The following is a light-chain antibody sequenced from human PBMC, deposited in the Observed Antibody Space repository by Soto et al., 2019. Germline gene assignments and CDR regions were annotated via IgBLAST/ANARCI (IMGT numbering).Light chain of an antibody. J-gene: IGLJ1*01. CDR1: SGDIGIYKY. CDR3: SSYTTSSPRV. CDR2: EVS. V-gene: IGLV2-14*01. Sequence: QSALTPPASVPGCAGQPIAISCTGSSGDIGIYKYVSWYQQHPSKVPKLIISEVSNRPSGVSNRFSGSKSGNTASLTISGLQAEDEADYYCSSYTTSSPRVFGTGTKVSVL.